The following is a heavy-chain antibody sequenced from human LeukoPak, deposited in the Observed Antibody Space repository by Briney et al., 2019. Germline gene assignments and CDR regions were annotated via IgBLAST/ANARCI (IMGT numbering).Heavy chain of an antibody. J-gene: IGHJ4*02. CDR2: IYYSGST. Sequence: SETLSLTCTVSGGSISSYYWSWIRQPPGKGLEWIGYIYYSGSTNYNPSLKSRVTISVDTSKDQFSLRLSSVTAADTAVYYCARQTGSGLFILPGGQGTLVTVSS. CDR3: ARQTGSGLFILP. CDR1: GGSISSYY. D-gene: IGHD3/OR15-3a*01. V-gene: IGHV4-59*08.